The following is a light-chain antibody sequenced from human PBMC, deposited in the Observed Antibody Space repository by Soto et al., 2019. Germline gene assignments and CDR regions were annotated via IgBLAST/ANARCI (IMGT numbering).Light chain of an antibody. V-gene: IGKV3-15*01. CDR3: QQYNNWPPIT. J-gene: IGKJ5*01. Sequence: EIVMTQSPGTLSVSPGERATLSCRASQSVRSKLAWYQQKPGQAPRLLIYDASTRATGIPARFSGSGSGTEFTLTISSLQFEDSAVYYCQQYNNWPPITFGQGTRLEIK. CDR2: DAS. CDR1: QSVRSK.